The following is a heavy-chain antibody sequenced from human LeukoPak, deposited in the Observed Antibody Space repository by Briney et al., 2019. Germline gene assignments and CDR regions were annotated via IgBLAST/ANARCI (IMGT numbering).Heavy chain of an antibody. D-gene: IGHD3-22*01. CDR1: GGSIISYY. V-gene: IGHV4-59*08. Sequence: SETLSLTCTVSGGSIISYYWSWLRQPPGKGLEWIGYIYYSGSTNYNPSLKSRVTISVDTSKNQFSLKLSSVTAADTAVYYCARHASSGYRLHYMDVWGRGSPVTVSS. CDR3: ARHASSGYRLHYMDV. J-gene: IGHJ6*03. CDR2: IYYSGST.